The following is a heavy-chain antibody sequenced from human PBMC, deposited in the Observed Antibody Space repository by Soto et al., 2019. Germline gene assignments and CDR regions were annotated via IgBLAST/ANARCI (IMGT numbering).Heavy chain of an antibody. V-gene: IGHV3-23*01. CDR1: GFTFSSYA. J-gene: IGHJ4*02. CDR2: ISGSGGST. Sequence: EVQLLESGGGLVQHGGSLRLSCAASGFTFSSYAMSWVRQAPGKGLEWVSAISGSGGSTYYADSVKGRFTISRDNSKNTLYLQMNSLRAEDTAVYYCAKVKGGWLVATIFDYWGQGTLVTVSS. D-gene: IGHD5-12*01. CDR3: AKVKGGWLVATIFDY.